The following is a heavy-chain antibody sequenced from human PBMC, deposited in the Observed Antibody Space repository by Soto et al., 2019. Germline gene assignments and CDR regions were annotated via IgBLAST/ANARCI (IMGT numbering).Heavy chain of an antibody. D-gene: IGHD2-21*02. CDR2: IIPVFGTA. J-gene: IGHJ2*01. CDR1: GGTFSSYA. CDR3: ARAYCGGDCDSWGYFHL. Sequence: QVQLVQTGAEVKKPGSSVKVSCKASGGTFSSYAISWVRQAPGQGLEWMGGIIPVFGTANYAQKFQGRLTITADESTGTDYMELSSLISEDTAVYYCARAYCGGDCDSWGYFHLWGRGTLVNVSS. V-gene: IGHV1-69*12.